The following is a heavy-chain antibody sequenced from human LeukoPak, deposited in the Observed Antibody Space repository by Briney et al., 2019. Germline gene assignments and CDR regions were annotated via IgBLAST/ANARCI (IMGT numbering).Heavy chain of an antibody. D-gene: IGHD1-26*01. CDR2: INWNGDST. V-gene: IGHV3-20*04. CDR1: GFTFDYYG. CDR3: AKDPPMGQWVPTV. Sequence: GGSLRLSCAASGFTFDYYGMTWARQAPGKGLEWGAGINWNGDSTEYADCVKGRFTISRDNSKNTMYMQMNSLRAEDTAVYYCAKDPPMGQWVPTVWGQGTLVTVSS. J-gene: IGHJ4*02.